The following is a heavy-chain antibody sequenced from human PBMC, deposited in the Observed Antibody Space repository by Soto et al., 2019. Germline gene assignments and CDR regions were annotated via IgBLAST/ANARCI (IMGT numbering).Heavy chain of an antibody. V-gene: IGHV3-30-3*01. Sequence: QVHLVESGGGVVQPGKSLRLSCAAPGSTLSSFAIHWVRQAPGKGLEWVAVISYDGSNKYYVDSVKGRFTISRDNSKNTLYLQMNSLRAEDTAVYYCARDQAVAGTDFGYWGQGTLVTVSS. CDR1: GSTLSSFA. CDR3: ARDQAVAGTDFGY. CDR2: ISYDGSNK. J-gene: IGHJ4*02. D-gene: IGHD6-19*01.